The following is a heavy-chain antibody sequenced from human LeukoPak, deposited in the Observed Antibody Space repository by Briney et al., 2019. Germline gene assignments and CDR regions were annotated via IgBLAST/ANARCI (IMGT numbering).Heavy chain of an antibody. CDR1: GGSITNYY. V-gene: IGHV4-4*07. Sequence: SETLSLTCTVSGGSITNYYWSWIRQPAGKGLEWIGRVYSSGSTNYNPSLNSRVTMSVDTSKNQFSLKLTSVTAADTAVYYCARTSPKNGAFDLWGQGTMVTVSS. CDR2: VYSSGST. D-gene: IGHD2-8*01. CDR3: ARTSPKNGAFDL. J-gene: IGHJ3*01.